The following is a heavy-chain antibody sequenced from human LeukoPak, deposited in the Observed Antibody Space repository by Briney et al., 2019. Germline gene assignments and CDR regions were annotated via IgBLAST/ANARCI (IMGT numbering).Heavy chain of an antibody. CDR1: GFTFSSYG. CDR3: AKEGKFSVRQKVLWLNGFDY. Sequence: PGGSLRLSCAASGFTFSSYGMHWVRQAPGKGLEWVAVISYDGSNKYYADSVKGRFTISRDNSKNTLYLQMNSLRAEDTAVYYCAKEGKFSVRQKVLWLNGFDYWGQGTLVTVSS. V-gene: IGHV3-30*18. J-gene: IGHJ4*02. CDR2: ISYDGSNK. D-gene: IGHD5-24*01.